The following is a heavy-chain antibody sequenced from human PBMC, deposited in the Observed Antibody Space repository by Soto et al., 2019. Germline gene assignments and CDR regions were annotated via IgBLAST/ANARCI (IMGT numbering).Heavy chain of an antibody. CDR1: GYTFTGYY. CDR2: INPNSGGT. V-gene: IGHV1-2*02. D-gene: IGHD3-3*01. Sequence: GASVKVSCKASGYTFTGYYIHWVRQAPGQGLEWMGWINPNSGGTNYAQKFQGRVTMTRDTSISTAYMELSRLRSDDTAVYYCASPDLTGEEEWLTSDDAFDIWGLGTMVTVSS. CDR3: ASPDLTGEEEWLTSDDAFDI. J-gene: IGHJ3*02.